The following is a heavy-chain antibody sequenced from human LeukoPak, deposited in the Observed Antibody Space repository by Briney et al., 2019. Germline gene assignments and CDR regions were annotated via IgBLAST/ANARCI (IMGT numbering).Heavy chain of an antibody. J-gene: IGHJ4*02. D-gene: IGHD6-19*01. Sequence: SETLSLTCTVSGDSISSGDYYWSWIRQPAGKGLEWIGRISSSGSTNYNPSLKSRVTISIDTSKNQFSLKLSSVTAADTAIYYCARPFLRFSSGWHFDYWGQGILVTVSS. CDR3: ARPFLRFSSGWHFDY. CDR2: ISSSGST. V-gene: IGHV4-61*02. CDR1: GDSISSGDYY.